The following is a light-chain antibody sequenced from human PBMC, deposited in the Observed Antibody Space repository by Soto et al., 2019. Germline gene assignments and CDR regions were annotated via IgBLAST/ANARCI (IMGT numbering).Light chain of an antibody. CDR3: QQSHSTPLT. Sequence: DTQMTQSPSSLPASVGDRVTLNCRASQNISSFLNWYQQQPEKAPKLLIYAASNLHSGVPSGFSGSGSGTDFTLTVSSLQAEDFATYYCQQSHSTPLTFGGGTKVEIK. V-gene: IGKV1-39*01. CDR1: QNISSF. CDR2: AAS. J-gene: IGKJ4*01.